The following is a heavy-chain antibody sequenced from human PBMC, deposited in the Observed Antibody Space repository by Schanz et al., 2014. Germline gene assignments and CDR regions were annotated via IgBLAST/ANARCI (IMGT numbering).Heavy chain of an antibody. J-gene: IGHJ3*01. Sequence: QVQLQESGPGLVKPSGTLSLTCVVSGGSISSGVWWTWARQSPGKGLEWIGEIFHSGTTNYNPSLESRVTFSVDKYKNKFSLILSSMTAADTAVYYCTRSTLWSYDVWGRGTMVIVSS. D-gene: IGHD2-21*01. V-gene: IGHV4-4*02. CDR1: GGSISSGVW. CDR3: TRSTLWSYDV. CDR2: IFHSGTT.